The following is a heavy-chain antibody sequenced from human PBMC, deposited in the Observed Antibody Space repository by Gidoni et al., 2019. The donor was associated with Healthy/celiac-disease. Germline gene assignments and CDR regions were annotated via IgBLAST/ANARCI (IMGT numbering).Heavy chain of an antibody. J-gene: IGHJ4*02. CDR1: GFTCSSYA. CDR2: ISYDGSNI. D-gene: IGHD3-22*01. CDR3: ARDSSTYYYDSSGYFDY. Sequence: QVQLVESGGGVVQPGRSLRLSCAAYGFTCSSYAMHWVRQVPGKCLEWVAVISYDGSNIYYADSVKGRFTISRDNSKNTLYLQMNSLRAEDTAVYYCARDSSTYYYDSSGYFDYWGQGTLVTVSS. V-gene: IGHV3-30-3*01.